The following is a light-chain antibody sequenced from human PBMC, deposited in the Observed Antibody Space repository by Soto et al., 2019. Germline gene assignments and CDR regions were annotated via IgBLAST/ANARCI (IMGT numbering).Light chain of an antibody. Sequence: EILLTQSPGTLSLSPGERATLSCRASQSVSSSYLAWYQQKPGQAPRLLIYGASSRATGIPDRFSGSGSATDFTLTISRLEPEDFAVYYCQQYGSSPLTFGGGTKVDIK. CDR2: GAS. CDR3: QQYGSSPLT. CDR1: QSVSSSY. J-gene: IGKJ4*01. V-gene: IGKV3-20*01.